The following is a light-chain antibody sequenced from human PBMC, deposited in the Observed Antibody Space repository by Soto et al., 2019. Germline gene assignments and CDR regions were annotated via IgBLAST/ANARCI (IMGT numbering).Light chain of an antibody. CDR1: NSDVGIYDF. V-gene: IGLV2-14*01. J-gene: IGLJ1*01. CDR2: EVS. Sequence: QSALTQPASVSGTPGQSITISCTGSNSDVGIYDFVSWYQHHPGRAPKLIVSEVSHRPSGVSNRFSGSKSGNTASLTISGRQSEDEAAYYCISSTSDDVRYVFGTGTKLTVL. CDR3: ISSTSDDVRYV.